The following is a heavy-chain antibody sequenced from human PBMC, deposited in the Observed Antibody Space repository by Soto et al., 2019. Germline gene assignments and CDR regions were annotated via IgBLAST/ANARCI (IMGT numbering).Heavy chain of an antibody. D-gene: IGHD2-2*01. CDR1: GGSISSYY. CDR3: AMAGGYCSSTSCPLDY. CDR2: IYYSGST. V-gene: IGHV4-59*01. J-gene: IGHJ4*02. Sequence: SETLSLTCTVSGGSISSYYWSWIRQPPGKGLEWIGYIYYSGSTNYNPSLKSRVTISVDTSKNQFSLKLSSVTAADTAVYYCAMAGGYCSSTSCPLDYWGQGTLVTVSS.